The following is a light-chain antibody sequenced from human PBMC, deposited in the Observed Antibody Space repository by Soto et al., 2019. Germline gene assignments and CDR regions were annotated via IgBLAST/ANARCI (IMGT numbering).Light chain of an antibody. CDR2: DVT. Sequence: QSALTQPPSASGSPGQSVTISCTGSSSDVGAYNYVSWYQQHPGKAPKLMIYDVTKRPSGVPDRFSGSKSGNTASLTVSGLQAEDEADYYCSSYAGSNNLPFGGGTKLTVL. V-gene: IGLV2-8*01. CDR3: SSYAGSNNLP. J-gene: IGLJ3*02. CDR1: SSDVGAYNY.